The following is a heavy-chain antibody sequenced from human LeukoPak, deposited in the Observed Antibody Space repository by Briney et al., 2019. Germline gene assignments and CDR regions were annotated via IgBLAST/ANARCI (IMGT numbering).Heavy chain of an antibody. D-gene: IGHD3-22*01. J-gene: IGHJ4*02. CDR3: ARGLYYYDSSGRQPLDY. V-gene: IGHV1-18*01. CDR2: ISAYNGNT. CDR1: GYSFTSYG. Sequence: ASVKVSCKASGYSFTSYGISWVRQAPGQGLEWMGWISAYNGNTNYAQKLQGRVTMTTDTSTSTAYMELRSLRSDDTAVYYYARGLYYYDSSGRQPLDYWGQGTLVTVSS.